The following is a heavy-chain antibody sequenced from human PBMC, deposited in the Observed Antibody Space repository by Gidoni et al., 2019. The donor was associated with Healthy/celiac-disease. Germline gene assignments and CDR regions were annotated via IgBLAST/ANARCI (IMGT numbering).Heavy chain of an antibody. CDR2: IYSGGST. D-gene: IGHD6-19*01. CDR3: ARDYSSGWYWYFDL. V-gene: IGHV3-53*01. Sequence: EVQLVVSGVRLIQPGASLRLSCAASGFPVSSNYMSWVRQAPGKGLEWVSVIYSGGSTYYADSVKGRFTISRDNSKNTLYLQMNSLRAEDTAVYYCARDYSSGWYWYFDLWGRGTLVTVSS. J-gene: IGHJ2*01. CDR1: GFPVSSNY.